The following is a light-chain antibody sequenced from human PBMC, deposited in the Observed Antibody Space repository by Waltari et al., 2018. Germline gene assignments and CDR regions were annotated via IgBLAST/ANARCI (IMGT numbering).Light chain of an antibody. CDR2: DTS. CDR3: QHNVRLPVT. Sequence: ATLSCRASQNVRRSLVWYQQKPGQAPRLLIYDTSTRATGIPDRFSGSGSGTDFSLTIARLEPEDFAVYYCQHNVRLPVTFGQGTKVEI. V-gene: IGKV3-20*01. J-gene: IGKJ1*01. CDR1: QNVRRS.